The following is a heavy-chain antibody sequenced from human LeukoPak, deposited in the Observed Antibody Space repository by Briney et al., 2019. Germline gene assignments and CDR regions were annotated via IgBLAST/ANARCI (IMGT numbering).Heavy chain of an antibody. CDR2: IYHSGST. V-gene: IGHV4-30-2*01. CDR1: GGSISSGGYS. J-gene: IGHJ4*02. Sequence: SETLSLTCAVSGGSISSGGYSWGWIRQPPGKGLEWIGYIYHSGSTYYNPSLKSRVTISVDTSKNQFSLKLSSVTAADTAVYYCASPYFSYGGNLVYWGQGTLVTVSS. CDR3: ASPYFSYGGNLVY. D-gene: IGHD4-23*01.